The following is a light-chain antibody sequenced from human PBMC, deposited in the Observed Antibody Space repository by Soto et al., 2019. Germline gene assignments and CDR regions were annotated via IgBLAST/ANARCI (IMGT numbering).Light chain of an antibody. CDR3: NSYTSSNTYV. V-gene: IGLV2-14*03. CDR2: DVS. CDR1: SSDVGGYNY. Sequence: QSALTQPASVSGSPGQSIIISCTGTSSDVGGYNYVSWYQQHPGKAPKLCIYDVSNRPSGVSNRFSGSKSGNTASLTISGLQAEDEAEYYCNSYTSSNTYVFGTGTKLTVL. J-gene: IGLJ1*01.